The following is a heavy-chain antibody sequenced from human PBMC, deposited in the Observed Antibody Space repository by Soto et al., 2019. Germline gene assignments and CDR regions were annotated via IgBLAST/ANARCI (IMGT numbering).Heavy chain of an antibody. V-gene: IGHV3-30*03. D-gene: IGHD3-10*01. CDR1: GFTFSSYG. CDR3: AGRITMVRGVIITLEHY. CDR2: ISYDGSNK. Sequence: GGSLRLSCAASGFTFSSYGMHWVRQAPGKGLEWVAVISYDGSNKYYADSVKGRFTISRDNSKNTLYLQMNSLRAEDTAVYYCAGRITMVRGVIITLEHYWGQGTLVTVS. J-gene: IGHJ4*02.